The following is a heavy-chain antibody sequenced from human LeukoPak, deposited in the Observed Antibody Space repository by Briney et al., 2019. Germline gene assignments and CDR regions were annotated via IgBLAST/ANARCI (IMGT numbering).Heavy chain of an antibody. CDR1: GFTFSSSG. J-gene: IGHJ4*02. D-gene: IGHD6-19*01. Sequence: GGSLRLSCTASGFTFSSSGMHWVRQAPGKGLEWVAVIWSDGSNKYYADSVKGRFTISRDNCKNTLYLEMTSLRAEDTALYYCARSRWLVDSWGQGTLVTVSS. CDR2: IWSDGSNK. CDR3: ARSRWLVDS. V-gene: IGHV3-33*01.